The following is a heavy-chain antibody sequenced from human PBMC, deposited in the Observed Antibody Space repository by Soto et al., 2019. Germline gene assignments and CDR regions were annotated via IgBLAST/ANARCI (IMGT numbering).Heavy chain of an antibody. CDR3: ARAVRFFGAQDGY. V-gene: IGHV1-8*01. CDR2: MNTNTGNT. Sequence: QVLLVQSGADVKKPGASVKVSCKTSGYTFTEFDINWVRQAPGQGLEWMGWMNTNTGNTGYAQKFQGRVTMTRDTCSRAAYIERRRLRSEVTAVYYCARAVRFFGAQDGYSGPGTVVPLSS. CDR1: GYTFTEFD. J-gene: IGHJ4*01. D-gene: IGHD3-3*01.